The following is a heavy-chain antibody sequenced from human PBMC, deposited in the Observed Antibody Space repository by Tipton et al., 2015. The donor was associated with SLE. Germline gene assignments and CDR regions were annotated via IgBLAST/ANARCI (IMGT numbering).Heavy chain of an antibody. CDR3: ANRGRYGGYEYYFDY. D-gene: IGHD5-12*01. CDR1: GFTFDDYA. Sequence: SLRLSCAASGFTFDDYAMHWVRQAPGKGLEWVSVISWNSGSIGYADSVKGRFTISRDNAKNSLYLQMNSLRAEDTAVYYCANRGRYGGYEYYFDYWGQGTLVTVSS. CDR2: ISWNSGSI. J-gene: IGHJ4*02. V-gene: IGHV3-9*01.